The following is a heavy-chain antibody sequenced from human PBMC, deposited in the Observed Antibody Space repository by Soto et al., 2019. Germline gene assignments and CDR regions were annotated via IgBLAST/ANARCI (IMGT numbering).Heavy chain of an antibody. CDR3: ARERAARQYYYYGMDV. V-gene: IGHV1-18*04. D-gene: IGHD6-6*01. CDR1: GYTFTSYG. J-gene: IGHJ6*02. Sequence: QVQLVQSGAEVKKPGASLKVSCKASGYTFTSYGISWVRQAPGQGLEWMGWISAYNGNTNYAQKLQGRVTMTTDTSTSTAYMELRSLRSDDTAVYYCARERAARQYYYYGMDVWGQGTTVTVSS. CDR2: ISAYNGNT.